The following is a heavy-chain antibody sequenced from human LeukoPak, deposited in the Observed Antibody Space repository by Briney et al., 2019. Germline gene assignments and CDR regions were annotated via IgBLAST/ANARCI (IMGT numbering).Heavy chain of an antibody. CDR2: IYHSGST. V-gene: IGHV4-59*01. D-gene: IGHD3-22*01. CDR1: GGSISNYY. Sequence: SETLSLTCTVSGGSISNYYWSWVRQPPGKGLEWIGYIYHSGSTNYNPSLKSRVTISIDTSKNQFSLKLSSVTAADTAVYYCAREGYFDSSGYYLGLWGQGTLVTVSS. J-gene: IGHJ1*01. CDR3: AREGYFDSSGYYLGL.